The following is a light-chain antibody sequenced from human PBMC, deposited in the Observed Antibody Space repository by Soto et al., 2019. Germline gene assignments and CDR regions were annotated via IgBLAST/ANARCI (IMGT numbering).Light chain of an antibody. J-gene: IGKJ1*01. CDR3: QQYGSSPRT. V-gene: IGKV3-20*01. CDR2: GAS. Sequence: EIVLTQSPGTLSLSPGERATLSCRGSQSVSSSYLAWYQQKPGQAPRLLIYGASSRATGIPDRFSGSGSGTAFTLTISILEPEDLAVYYCQQYGSSPRTFGQGTKVDIK. CDR1: QSVSSSY.